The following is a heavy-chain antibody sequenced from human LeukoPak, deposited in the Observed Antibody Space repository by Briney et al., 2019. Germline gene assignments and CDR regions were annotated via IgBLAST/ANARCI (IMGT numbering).Heavy chain of an antibody. J-gene: IGHJ4*02. D-gene: IGHD6-19*01. CDR2: ISSSSSYI. CDR1: GFTFSSYS. CDR3: ARGVGSSGWYDGGYFDY. V-gene: IGHV3-21*01. Sequence: PGGSLRLSCAASGFTFSSYSMNWVRQAPGKGLEWVSSISSSSSYIYYADSVKGRFTISRDNAKKSLYLQMNSLRAEDTAVYYCARGVGSSGWYDGGYFDYWGQGTLVTVSS.